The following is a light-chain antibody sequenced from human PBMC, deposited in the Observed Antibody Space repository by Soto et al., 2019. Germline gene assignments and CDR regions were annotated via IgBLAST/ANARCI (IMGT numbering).Light chain of an antibody. CDR2: DAS. Sequence: AIQLTQSPSSLSASVEERVTITCRGSQGISSALAWYQQKPGRAPKLLIYDASSLESGVPSRFSGSGSGTDFTLTISSLQPEDFATYYCQQFNNYPLTFGGGTKVEIK. V-gene: IGKV1D-13*01. CDR1: QGISSA. CDR3: QQFNNYPLT. J-gene: IGKJ4*01.